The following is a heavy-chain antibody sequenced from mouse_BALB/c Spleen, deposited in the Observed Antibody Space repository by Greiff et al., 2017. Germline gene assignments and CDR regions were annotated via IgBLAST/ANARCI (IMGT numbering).Heavy chain of an antibody. CDR3: ARGASYYFDY. J-gene: IGHJ2*01. V-gene: IGHV5-6-5*01. CDR2: ISSGGST. CDR1: GFTFSSYA. D-gene: IGHD6-1*01. Sequence: EVKLVESGGGLVKPGGSLKLSCAASGFTFSSYAMSWVRQTPEKRLEWVASISSGGSTYYPDSVKGRFTIYRDNARNILYLQMSSLRSEDTAMYYCARGASYYFDYWGQGTTLTVSS.